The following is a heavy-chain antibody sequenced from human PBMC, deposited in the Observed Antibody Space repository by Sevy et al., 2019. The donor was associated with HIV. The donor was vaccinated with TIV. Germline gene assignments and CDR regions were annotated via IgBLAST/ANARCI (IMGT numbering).Heavy chain of an antibody. J-gene: IGHJ4*02. CDR3: ARRYFDL. V-gene: IGHV3-7*01. CDR2: IRQDGNEI. Sequence: GGSLRLSCKASGFTFSSFWMQWVRQAPGKGLEWVANIRQDGNEIYYGDSVKGRFTISRDKAKNALYLQMDGLRAEDTGLYYCARRYFDLWGQGTLVTVSS. CDR1: GFTFSSFW.